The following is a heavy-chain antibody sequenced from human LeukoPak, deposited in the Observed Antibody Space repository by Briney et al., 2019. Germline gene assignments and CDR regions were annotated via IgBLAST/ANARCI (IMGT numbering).Heavy chain of an antibody. CDR1: GFTFDDYG. V-gene: IGHV3-20*04. CDR3: AKIRVIFNWNYAYYFDY. J-gene: IGHJ4*02. Sequence: GGSLRLSCAASGFTFDDYGMSWVRQAPGKGLEWVSGINWNGGSTGYADSVKGRFTISRDNAKNSLYLQMNSLRAEDTAVYYCAKIRVIFNWNYAYYFDYWGQGSLVTVSS. CDR2: INWNGGST. D-gene: IGHD1-7*01.